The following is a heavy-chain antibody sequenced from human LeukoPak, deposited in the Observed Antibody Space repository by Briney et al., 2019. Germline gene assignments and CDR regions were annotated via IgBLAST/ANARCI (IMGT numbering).Heavy chain of an antibody. CDR1: GFTFSSYA. D-gene: IGHD1-26*01. CDR2: ISGSGGST. CDR3: ANRGGATQF. J-gene: IGHJ4*02. V-gene: IGHV3-23*01. Sequence: VGSLRLSCAASGFTFSSYAMSWVRQAPGKGLEWVSAISGSGGSTYYADSVKGRFTISRDNSKNTLYLQMNNLRAEDTAVYYCANRGGATQFWGQGTLVTVSS.